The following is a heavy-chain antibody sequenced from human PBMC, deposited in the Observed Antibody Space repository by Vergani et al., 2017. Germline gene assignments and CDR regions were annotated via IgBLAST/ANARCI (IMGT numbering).Heavy chain of an antibody. CDR1: GGSISSGDYY. CDR2: IYYSGST. V-gene: IGHV4-30-4*01. D-gene: IGHD3-9*01. CDR3: ARTRRYFDWLRYGMDV. Sequence: QVQLQESGPGLVKPSQTLSLTCTVSGGSISSGDYYWSWLRQPPGKGLEGIGYIYYSGSTYYNPSLKSRVTISVDTSKNQFSLKLSSVTAADTAVYYCARTRRYFDWLRYGMDVWGQGTTVTVSS. J-gene: IGHJ6*02.